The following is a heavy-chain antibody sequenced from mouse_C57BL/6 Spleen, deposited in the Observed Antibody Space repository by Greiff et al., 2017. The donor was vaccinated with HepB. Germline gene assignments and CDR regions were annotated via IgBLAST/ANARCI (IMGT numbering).Heavy chain of an antibody. J-gene: IGHJ1*03. CDR2: IYPGDGDT. Sequence: QVQLQQSGPELVKPGASVKISCKASGYAFSSSWMNWVKQRPGKGLEWIGRIYPGDGDTNYNGKFKGKATLTADKSSSTAYMQLSSLTSEDSAVYFCARNYGNFDVWGTGTTVTVSS. CDR1: GYAFSSSW. V-gene: IGHV1-82*01. CDR3: ARNYGNFDV. D-gene: IGHD2-1*01.